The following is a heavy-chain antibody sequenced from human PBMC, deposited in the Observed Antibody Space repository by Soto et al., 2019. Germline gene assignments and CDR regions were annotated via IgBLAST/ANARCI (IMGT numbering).Heavy chain of an antibody. D-gene: IGHD6-19*01. CDR1: GCTFSSYA. V-gene: IGHV3-23*01. CDR2: ISGSGGST. CDR3: AKRTLGYSSGWYPDY. Sequence: PGGSLRLPCAASGCTFSSYAMSWVRQAPGKGLEWVSAISGSGGSTYYADSVKGRFTISRDNSKNTLYLQMNSLRAEDTAVYYCAKRTLGYSSGWYPDYWGQGTLVTVSS. J-gene: IGHJ4*02.